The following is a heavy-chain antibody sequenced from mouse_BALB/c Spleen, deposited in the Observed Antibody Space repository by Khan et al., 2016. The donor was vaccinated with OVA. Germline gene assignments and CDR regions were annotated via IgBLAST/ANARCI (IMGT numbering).Heavy chain of an antibody. CDR2: KKTYTGEA. V-gene: IGHV9-3-1*01. J-gene: IGHJ3*01. CDR3: SRSNGNYWFAY. Sequence: QIQLVQSGPELKKPGETVKISCKASGYTLTDYGMNWVKQAPGKGLKWMGGKKTYTGEATYADDFKGRFAFSLETSASTAYLQINNLKTEDTATYFCSRSNGNYWFAYWGQGTLVTVSA. D-gene: IGHD2-1*01. CDR1: GYTLTDYG.